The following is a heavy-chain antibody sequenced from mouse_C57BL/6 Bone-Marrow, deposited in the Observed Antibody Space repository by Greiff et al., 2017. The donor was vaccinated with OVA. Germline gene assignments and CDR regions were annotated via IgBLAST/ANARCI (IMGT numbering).Heavy chain of an antibody. V-gene: IGHV5-6*01. CDR1: GFTFSSYG. CDR3: ARSNYYGSSYSDY. D-gene: IGHD1-1*01. CDR2: ISSGGSYT. Sequence: EVKVVESGGDLVKPGGSLKLSCAASGFTFSSYGMSWVRQTPDKRLEWVATISSGGSYTYYPDSVKGRFTISRDNAKNILYLQMSSLKSEDTAMYYCARSNYYGSSYSDYWGQGTTLTVSS. J-gene: IGHJ2*01.